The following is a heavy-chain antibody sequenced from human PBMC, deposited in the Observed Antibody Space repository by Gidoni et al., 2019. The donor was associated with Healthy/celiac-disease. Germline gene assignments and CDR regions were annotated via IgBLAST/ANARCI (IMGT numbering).Heavy chain of an antibody. V-gene: IGHV3-23*01. CDR1: GFTFTTHA. D-gene: IGHD2-15*01. CDR2: IACSGADT. Sequence: QLLESGGGLVQPGGSLRLSCVASGFTFTTHAMNWVRQAPGKGLGWVASIACSGADTYYPDSVKGRFTISRDNSKNTVSLQMNSLRAEDTAVYYCAKGTAGSCTGSSCYPVDFWGQGTLVTVSS. J-gene: IGHJ4*02. CDR3: AKGTAGSCTGSSCYPVDF.